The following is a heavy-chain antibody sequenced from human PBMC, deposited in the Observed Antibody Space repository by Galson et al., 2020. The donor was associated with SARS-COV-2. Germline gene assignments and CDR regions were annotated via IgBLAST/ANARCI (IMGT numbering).Heavy chain of an antibody. J-gene: IGHJ1*01. D-gene: IGHD3-22*01. CDR1: GYTFTDYY. CDR2: INPDSGRT. CDR3: ARGYYDNSGSEYLQL. V-gene: IGHV1-2*02. Sequence: ASVKVSCKASGYTFTDYYLHWVRQAPGQGLEWMAWINPDSGRTYYAQTFQGRVTMTRDTSVSTAYMELSGLRSDDTAVYYCARGYYDNSGSEYLQLWGQGTLVTVSS.